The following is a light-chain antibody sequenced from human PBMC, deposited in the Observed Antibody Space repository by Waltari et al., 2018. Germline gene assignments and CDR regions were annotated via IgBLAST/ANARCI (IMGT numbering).Light chain of an antibody. CDR2: DVS. CDR3: ASYTSSNTVI. CDR1: NSDIGRYNY. Sequence: QSALTQPVSVSGSAGQSIAISCSGTNSDIGRYNYVSWYQQHPGNAPRLIIYDVSRWPSGVSNRFIGSKSGITASLAISGLQAEDEGDYFCASYTSSNTVIFGGGTRVTVL. J-gene: IGLJ2*01. V-gene: IGLV2-14*03.